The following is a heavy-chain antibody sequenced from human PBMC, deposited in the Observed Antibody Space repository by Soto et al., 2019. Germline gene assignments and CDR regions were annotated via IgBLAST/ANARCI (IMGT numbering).Heavy chain of an antibody. CDR2: IYSGGST. J-gene: IGHJ4*02. CDR3: ARGFQSSFGY. Sequence: VGSLRLSCAASWFTVSNSYMSWVRQAPGKGLEWVSVIYSGGSTYYADSVKGRFTISRDSSKNTLYPQMNSLRAEDTAVYYCARGFQSSFGYWGQGTLVTVSS. CDR1: WFTVSNSY. V-gene: IGHV3-53*01. D-gene: IGHD2-21*01.